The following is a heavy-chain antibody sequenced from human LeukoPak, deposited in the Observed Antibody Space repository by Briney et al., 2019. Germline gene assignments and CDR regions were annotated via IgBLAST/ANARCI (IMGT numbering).Heavy chain of an antibody. CDR3: ARASRMVRGYYYYYMDV. Sequence: SETLSLTCTVSGDSISSYYWSWIRQPAGKGLEWIGRIYTSGSTNYNPSLKSRVTMSVDTSKNQFSLKLSSVTAADTAVYYCARASRMVRGYYYYYMDVWGKGTTVTISS. J-gene: IGHJ6*03. V-gene: IGHV4-4*07. CDR1: GDSISSYY. D-gene: IGHD3-10*01. CDR2: IYTSGST.